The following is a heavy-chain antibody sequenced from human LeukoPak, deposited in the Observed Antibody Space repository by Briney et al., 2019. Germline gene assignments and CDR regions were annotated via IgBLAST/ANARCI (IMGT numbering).Heavy chain of an antibody. Sequence: GGSLRLSCAASGFTFSSYGMHWVRQAPGKGLEWVAVIWYDGSNKYYADSVKGRFTISRDNSKNTLYLQMNSLRAEDTAVYYCARTYCSGGSCYSDYYGMDVWGQGTTVTVSS. CDR3: ARTYCSGGSCYSDYYGMDV. CDR2: IWYDGSNK. V-gene: IGHV3-33*01. CDR1: GFTFSSYG. J-gene: IGHJ6*02. D-gene: IGHD2-15*01.